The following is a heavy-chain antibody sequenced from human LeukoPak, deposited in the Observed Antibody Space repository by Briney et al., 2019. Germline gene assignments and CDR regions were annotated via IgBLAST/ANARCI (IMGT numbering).Heavy chain of an antibody. CDR1: GFTFASYA. D-gene: IGHD3-9*01. CDR3: AIGLINDWSALEY. CDR2: INGGASTT. V-gene: IGHV3-23*01. J-gene: IGHJ4*02. Sequence: GGSLRLSRAASGFTFASYAMTWVRQAPGKGLDYVSTINGGASTTYYADSVKGRFTISRDNSKNTLYLQMNSLRAEDTAVYYCAIGLINDWSALEYWGQGTLVTVSS.